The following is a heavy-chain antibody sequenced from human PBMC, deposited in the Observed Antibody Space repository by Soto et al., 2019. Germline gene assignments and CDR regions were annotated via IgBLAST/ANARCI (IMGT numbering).Heavy chain of an antibody. D-gene: IGHD1-26*01. CDR1: GASITFGGYS. Sequence: KPSETLSLTCTVSGASITFGGYSWSWIRQTPGKGLEWIGYINHLETTFYNPSFESRLTLSIDRAKNQFSLKLHSMSAADRAVYFCARGGGSDPFDYWGQGILVTVSS. V-gene: IGHV4-30-2*01. CDR2: INHLETT. CDR3: ARGGGSDPFDY. J-gene: IGHJ4*02.